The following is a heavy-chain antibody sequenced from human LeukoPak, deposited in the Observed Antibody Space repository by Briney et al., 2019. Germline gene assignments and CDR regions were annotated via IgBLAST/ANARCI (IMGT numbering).Heavy chain of an antibody. Sequence: PGGSLRLSCAASGFTFSSYWMSWVRQAPGKGLEWVANIKQDGSEKYYVDSVKGRFTISRDNAKDSLYLQMNSLRAEDTAVYYCARVLAAAGDDAFDIWGQGTMVTVSS. CDR3: ARVLAAAGDDAFDI. D-gene: IGHD6-13*01. CDR1: GFTFSSYW. V-gene: IGHV3-7*01. CDR2: IKQDGSEK. J-gene: IGHJ3*02.